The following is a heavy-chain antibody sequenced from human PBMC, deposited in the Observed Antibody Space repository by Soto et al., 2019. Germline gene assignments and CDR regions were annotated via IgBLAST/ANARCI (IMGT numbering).Heavy chain of an antibody. CDR2: IYWDDDK. CDR3: AHRNIVTSGPDAFDI. CDR1: GFSLTTNGVD. Sequence: QITLKESGPTLVKPTQTLTLTCTVSGFSLTTNGVDVAWIRQPPGKALECLALIYWDDDKRYSPSLESRLTITRDTSKSQVALTMTNVDPADTATYYCAHRNIVTSGPDAFDIWGQGTGVTVSS. J-gene: IGHJ3*02. D-gene: IGHD3-16*02. V-gene: IGHV2-5*02.